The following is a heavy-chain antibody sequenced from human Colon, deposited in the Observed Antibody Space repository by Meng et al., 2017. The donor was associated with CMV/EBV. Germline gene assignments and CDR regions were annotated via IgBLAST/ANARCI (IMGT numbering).Heavy chain of an antibody. J-gene: IGHJ4*02. CDR2: MKPNSGDT. V-gene: IGHV1-8*01. CDR3: ARGIPDF. Sequence: KVSCKASGSTFTSNAINWVRQATGQGLEWMGWMKPNSGDTGYAPNFQGRITMTRNTSINTAYMELRSLTNEDTAIYYCARGIPDFWGQGTLVTVSS. D-gene: IGHD3/OR15-3a*01. CDR1: GSTFTSNA.